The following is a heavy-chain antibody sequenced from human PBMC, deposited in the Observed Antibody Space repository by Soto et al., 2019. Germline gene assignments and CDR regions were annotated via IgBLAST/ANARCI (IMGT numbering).Heavy chain of an antibody. CDR2: INHSGST. J-gene: IGHJ3*02. CDR3: ARGPRVVWVVPTALRDVFDT. Sequence: QVQLQQWGAGLLKPWETLSLTCAVYGGSFSDFYWNFIRQPPGKGLEWIGEINHSGSTNYNPSLKSRVTISVDTSQNHFSLKLRSVTAAYTAVYFCARGPRVVWVVPTALRDVFDTWGQGTVVTVSS. CDR1: GGSFSDFY. V-gene: IGHV4-34*01. D-gene: IGHD2-2*01.